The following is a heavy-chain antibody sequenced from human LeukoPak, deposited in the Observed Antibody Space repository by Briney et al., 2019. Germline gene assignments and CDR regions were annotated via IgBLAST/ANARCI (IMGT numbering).Heavy chain of an antibody. J-gene: IGHJ4*02. Sequence: GGSLRLSCVDSGFTFSTYAMRWIRQAPGKGLEWVSSISATGGGTAYADSVKGRFTISRGNAKNSLYLQMNSLGAEDTAVYYCARDYGSGWHYFDYWGQGTLVTVSS. CDR3: ARDYGSGWHYFDY. V-gene: IGHV3-23*01. CDR2: ISATGGGT. D-gene: IGHD6-19*01. CDR1: GFTFSTYA.